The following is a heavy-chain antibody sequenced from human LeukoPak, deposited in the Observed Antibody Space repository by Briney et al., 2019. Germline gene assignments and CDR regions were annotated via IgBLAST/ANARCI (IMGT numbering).Heavy chain of an antibody. V-gene: IGHV1-18*01. CDR3: AGLYGDYFDY. D-gene: IGHD4-17*01. CDR1: GYTFTRYG. J-gene: IGHJ4*01. CDR2: ISAYNGNT. Sequence: ASVKVSGKASGYTFTRYGITWVRQAPGQGLEWMGWISAYNGNTNYAQKLEGRVTMTTDTSTSTAYMELRSLRSDDTAVYYCAGLYGDYFDYWGQGTLVTVSS.